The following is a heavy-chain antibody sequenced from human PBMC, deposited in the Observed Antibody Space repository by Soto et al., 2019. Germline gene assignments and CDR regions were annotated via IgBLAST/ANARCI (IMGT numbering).Heavy chain of an antibody. J-gene: IGHJ6*02. CDR1: GYTLTEFS. CDR3: TTPAAIRSYYYYGMDV. CDR2: FDPEDGET. Sequence: QVQLVQSGAEVKKPGASVKVSCKVSGYTLTEFSMHWVRQAPGRGREWMGGFDPEDGETIYAQKFQGRVTMTEDTSTDTAYMELSSLRSEDTDVYYSTTPAAIRSYYYYGMDVWGQGTTVTVSS. V-gene: IGHV1-24*01. D-gene: IGHD2-2*01.